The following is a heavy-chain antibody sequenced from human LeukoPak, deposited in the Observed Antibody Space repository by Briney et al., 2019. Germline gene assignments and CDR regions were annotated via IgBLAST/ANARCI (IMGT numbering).Heavy chain of an antibody. D-gene: IGHD5-18*01. CDR1: GYTFTSYG. J-gene: IGHJ4*02. Sequence: ASVKVSCKASGYTFTSYGISWVRQAPGQGLEWMGWISAYNGNTNYAQELQGRVTMTTDTSTSTAYMELRSLRSDDTAVYYCARVDSLIQLWIHEWGYFDYWGQGTLVTVSS. CDR3: ARVDSLIQLWIHEWGYFDY. CDR2: ISAYNGNT. V-gene: IGHV1-18*01.